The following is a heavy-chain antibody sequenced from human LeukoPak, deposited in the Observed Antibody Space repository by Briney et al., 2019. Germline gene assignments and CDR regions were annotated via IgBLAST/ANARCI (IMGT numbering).Heavy chain of an antibody. J-gene: IGHJ4*02. D-gene: IGHD3/OR15-3a*01. CDR3: ARQTGSGLFTLP. CDR2: IYYTGNT. Sequence: SETLSLTCTVSGVSSSSNNSYWGWIRQPPGKGLEWIGSIYYTGNTYYNASLKSRVTISIDTSKNQISLRLTSVTATDTAMYYCARQTGSGLFTLPGGQGTLVTVSS. CDR1: GVSSSSNNSY. V-gene: IGHV4-39*01.